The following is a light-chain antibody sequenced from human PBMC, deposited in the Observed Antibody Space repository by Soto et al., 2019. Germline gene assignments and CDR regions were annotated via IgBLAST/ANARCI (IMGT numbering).Light chain of an antibody. V-gene: IGKV1-39*01. CDR3: QQNYRTPYT. Sequence: DIQMTQSPSSLSASVEDRVSITCRASQSISDYLHWYQQKPGKAPKLLIYGPSNLQSGVPSRFSGSGSGRDFTLTIRSLQPEDFATYYCQQNYRTPYTFGQGTKLEI. CDR2: GPS. J-gene: IGKJ2*01. CDR1: QSISDY.